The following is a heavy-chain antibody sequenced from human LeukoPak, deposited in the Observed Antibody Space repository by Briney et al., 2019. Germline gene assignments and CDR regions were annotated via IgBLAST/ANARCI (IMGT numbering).Heavy chain of an antibody. CDR3: QAYYGSGSYSDF. J-gene: IGHJ4*02. V-gene: IGHV4-39*01. Sequence: PSETLSLTCTVSGGSISSYYWGWLRQPPGKGLEWIGSAYYSGSTYYNLSLESRVTISIDTSKNQFSLKLNSMTAADTAVYYCQAYYGSGSYSDFWGQGTLVTVSS. CDR2: AYYSGST. D-gene: IGHD3-10*01. CDR1: GGSISSYY.